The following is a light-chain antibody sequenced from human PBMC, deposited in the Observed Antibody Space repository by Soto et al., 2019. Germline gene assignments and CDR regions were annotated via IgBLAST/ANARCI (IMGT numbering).Light chain of an antibody. CDR1: SSDIGGYNY. CDR3: SSYTSRSTLYV. V-gene: IGLV2-14*01. J-gene: IGLJ1*01. CDR2: EVT. Sequence: QSVLTQPASVSGSPGQSITVSCTGTSSDIGGYNYVSWYQQHTGKAPKLMVYEVTNRPSGVSDRFSGSKSGNTASLPISGLQADDEGYYYCSSYTSRSTLYVFGTGTKLTVL.